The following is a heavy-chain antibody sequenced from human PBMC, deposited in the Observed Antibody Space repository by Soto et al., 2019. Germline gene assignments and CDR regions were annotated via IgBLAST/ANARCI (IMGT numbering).Heavy chain of an antibody. CDR1: GYTFTDYD. V-gene: IGHV1-8*01. CDR3: ARVAVAARPRWYNWFDP. CDR2: MNPNSGET. Sequence: QEQLVQSGAEVKKPGASVKVSCKTSGYTFTDYDINWVRQATGQGLEWIGWMNPNSGETGYAQKFQGRVTMTWSVSLNTAYLALSSLRSEDTAVYYCARVAVAARPRWYNWFDPCGQGTLVTVSS. J-gene: IGHJ5*02. D-gene: IGHD6-19*01.